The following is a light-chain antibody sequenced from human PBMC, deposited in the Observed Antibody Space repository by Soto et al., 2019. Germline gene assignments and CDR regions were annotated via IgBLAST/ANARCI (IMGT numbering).Light chain of an antibody. CDR3: QQYNNWPIT. J-gene: IGKJ5*01. CDR2: AAS. CDR1: QGIRND. V-gene: IGKV1-6*01. Sequence: AIQMTQSPSSLSASVGDRVTITCRASQGIRNDLGWYQQKPGKAPNLLIYAASTLQSGVPSRFSGGGSGRDFTLTISSLQSEDFAVYYCQQYNNWPITFGQGARLEIK.